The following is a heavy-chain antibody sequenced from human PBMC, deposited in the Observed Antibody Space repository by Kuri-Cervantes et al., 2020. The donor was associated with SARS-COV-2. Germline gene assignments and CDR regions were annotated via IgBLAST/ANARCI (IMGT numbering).Heavy chain of an antibody. CDR2: ISWDGGST. Sequence: GESLKISCATSGFTFGNYFMHWVRQRPGKGLEWVSLISWDGGSTYYADSVKGRFTISRDNSRNTLYLQMNSLRAEDTAVYYCARGHDRRVYFSTPAPYYFDFWGQGILVTVPQ. V-gene: IGHV3-43*01. CDR1: GFTFGNYF. CDR3: ARGHDRRVYFSTPAPYYFDF. D-gene: IGHD3-22*01. J-gene: IGHJ4*02.